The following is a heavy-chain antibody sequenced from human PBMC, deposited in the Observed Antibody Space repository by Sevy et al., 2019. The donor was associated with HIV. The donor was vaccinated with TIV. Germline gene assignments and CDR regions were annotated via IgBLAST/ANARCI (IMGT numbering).Heavy chain of an antibody. J-gene: IGHJ4*02. D-gene: IGHD5-12*01. CDR1: GFTFDDYA. CDR3: VKDKVDGDSGYGLFDF. V-gene: IGHV3-9*01. CDR2: LSRHSGTI. Sequence: GGSLRLSCAASGFTFDDYAMHWVRQAPGKGLEWVSGLSRHSGTIGYADSVKSRFTISRDNARNSLYLQMNSLRAEDTASYYCVKDKVDGDSGYGLFDFWGQGTLVTVSS.